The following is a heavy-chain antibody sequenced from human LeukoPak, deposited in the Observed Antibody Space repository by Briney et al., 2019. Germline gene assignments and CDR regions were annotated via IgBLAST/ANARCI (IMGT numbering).Heavy chain of an antibody. Sequence: ASVKVSCKASGYTFTGYYMHWVRQAPGQGLEWMGWINPNSGGTNYAQKFQGRVTMTRDTSISTAYMELSRLRSDDTAVYYCARVRYYDFWSGYPSLYYYYYGMDVWGQGTTVTVSS. J-gene: IGHJ6*02. V-gene: IGHV1-2*02. D-gene: IGHD3-3*01. CDR2: INPNSGGT. CDR1: GYTFTGYY. CDR3: ARVRYYDFWSGYPSLYYYYYGMDV.